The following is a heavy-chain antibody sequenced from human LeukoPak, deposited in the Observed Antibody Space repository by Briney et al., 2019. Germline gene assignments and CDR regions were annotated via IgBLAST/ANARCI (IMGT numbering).Heavy chain of an antibody. J-gene: IGHJ1*01. CDR2: VYPGDSHT. D-gene: IGHD7-27*01. Sequence: GESLKISCKASGYTFNTYWIGWARQKPGKGLEWMAIVYPGDSHTRYSPSFQGHFTISADKTVTTAYLQWSSLEASDTAVYYCARLSGGSWANTEYFPDWGQGTLVIVSS. V-gene: IGHV5-51*01. CDR1: GYTFNTYW. CDR3: ARLSGGSWANTEYFPD.